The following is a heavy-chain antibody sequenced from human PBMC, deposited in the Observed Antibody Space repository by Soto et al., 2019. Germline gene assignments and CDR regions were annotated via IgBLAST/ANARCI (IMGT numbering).Heavy chain of an antibody. Sequence: PGESLKISCQGSGYTFTNHWITWVRQMPGKGLEWMGRINTSDSHTNYSPSFQGHVTMSVDKSISTAYLQWSSLKASDSAMYYCARQASYYVSSGYFGTYWGQGTLVTVSS. D-gene: IGHD3-22*01. CDR2: INTSDSHT. CDR1: GYTFTNHW. CDR3: ARQASYYVSSGYFGTY. J-gene: IGHJ4*02. V-gene: IGHV5-10-1*01.